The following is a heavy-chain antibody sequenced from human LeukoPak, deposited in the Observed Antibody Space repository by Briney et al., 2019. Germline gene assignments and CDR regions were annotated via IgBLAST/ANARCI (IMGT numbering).Heavy chain of an antibody. CDR2: ISSSSSYI. D-gene: IGHD5-18*01. J-gene: IGHJ4*02. CDR3: AKDRSRYNYATLDD. Sequence: GGSLRLSCAASGFTFSSYSMNWVRQAPGKGLEWVSSISSSSSYIYYADSVKGRFTISRDNARNSLYLQMNSLRGEDTAFYYCAKDRSRYNYATLDDWGQGTLVTVSS. CDR1: GFTFSSYS. V-gene: IGHV3-21*04.